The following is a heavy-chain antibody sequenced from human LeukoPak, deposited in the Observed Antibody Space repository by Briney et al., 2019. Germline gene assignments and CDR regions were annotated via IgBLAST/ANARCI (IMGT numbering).Heavy chain of an antibody. Sequence: GGSLRLSCAASGFTFSSYGMHWVRQAPGKGLEWVAVISYDGSNKYYADSVKGRFTISRDNSKNTLYLQMNSLRAEDTAVYYCAKGVEMATIWLWGQGTLVTVSS. J-gene: IGHJ4*02. CDR2: ISYDGSNK. CDR3: AKGVEMATIWL. CDR1: GFTFSSYG. V-gene: IGHV3-30*18. D-gene: IGHD5-24*01.